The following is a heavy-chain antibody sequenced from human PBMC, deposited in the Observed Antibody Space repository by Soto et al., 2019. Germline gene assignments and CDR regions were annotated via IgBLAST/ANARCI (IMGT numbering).Heavy chain of an antibody. CDR1: GYTFSSYG. V-gene: IGHV1-18*01. J-gene: IGHJ4*02. Sequence: GASVKVSCKASGYTFSSYGISWVRQAPGQGLEWMGWISAYNGNTNYAQKLQGRVTMTTDTSTSTAYMELRSLRSDDTAVYYCARDGYSSSWLIFDYWGQGTLVTVSS. CDR2: ISAYNGNT. D-gene: IGHD6-13*01. CDR3: ARDGYSSSWLIFDY.